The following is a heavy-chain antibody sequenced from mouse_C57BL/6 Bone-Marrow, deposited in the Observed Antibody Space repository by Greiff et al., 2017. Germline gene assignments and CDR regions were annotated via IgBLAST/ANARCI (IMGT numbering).Heavy chain of an antibody. V-gene: IGHV3-6*01. Sequence: EVKLQESGPGLVKPSQSLSLTCSVTGYSITSGYYWNWIRQFPGNKLEWMGYISYDGNHNYNPSLKNRIPLTRDTSTNQFFLKLNSVTTEDTATYYCATTVVAPFDYWGQGTTLTVSS. J-gene: IGHJ2*01. CDR3: ATTVVAPFDY. D-gene: IGHD1-1*01. CDR2: ISYDGNH. CDR1: GYSITSGYY.